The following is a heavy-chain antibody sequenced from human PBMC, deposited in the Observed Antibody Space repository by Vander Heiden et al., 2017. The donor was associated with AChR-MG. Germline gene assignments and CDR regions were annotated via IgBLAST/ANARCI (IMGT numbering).Heavy chain of an antibody. V-gene: IGHV3-23*01. D-gene: IGHD6-19*01. CDR1: GFTFSNYA. Sequence: EVQLLESGGTLVRPGGSLTLSCAASGFTFSNYAMNWVRQAPGKGLEWVSAISGSYEATYYSDCVKGRFTISRDDSEGTVTLQMNNLRVDDTAVYYCAKADVIDLYVSGWFPDHWGQGTLVTVSS. J-gene: IGHJ4*02. CDR3: AKADVIDLYVSGWFPDH. CDR2: ISGSYEAT.